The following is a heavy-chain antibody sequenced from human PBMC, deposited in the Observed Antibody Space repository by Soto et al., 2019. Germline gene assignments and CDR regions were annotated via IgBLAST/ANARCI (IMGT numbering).Heavy chain of an antibody. J-gene: IGHJ5*02. CDR3: ARGRSSPKFDP. CDR1: GGTFPNYV. Sequence: QVQLVQSGSEVRKPASSVKVSCKISGGTFPNYVISWLRQAPGQGLEWMGGLIPIFGAANLAQNFQGRVTITADESTSTVNMELSSLTSEDTAVYYCARGRSSPKFDPWGQGTLVTVSS. V-gene: IGHV1-69*01. CDR2: LIPIFGAA.